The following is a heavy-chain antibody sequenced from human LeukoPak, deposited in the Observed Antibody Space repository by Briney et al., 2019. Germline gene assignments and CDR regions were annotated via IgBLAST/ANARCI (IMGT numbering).Heavy chain of an antibody. CDR3: ARGNSGYDYRAFDI. J-gene: IGHJ3*02. V-gene: IGHV3-48*03. CDR2: ISTSGNTI. CDR1: GFTFSSFE. Sequence: PGGSLRLSCAASGFTFSSFEMNWVRQAPGKGLEWVSYISTSGNTIYYADSVKGRFTISRDNAKNSLYLQMNSLRAEDTAVYYCARGNSGYDYRAFDIWGQGTMVTVSS. D-gene: IGHD5-12*01.